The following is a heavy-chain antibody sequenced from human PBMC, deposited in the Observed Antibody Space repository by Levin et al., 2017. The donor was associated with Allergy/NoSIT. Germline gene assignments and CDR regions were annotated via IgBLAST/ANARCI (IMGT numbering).Heavy chain of an antibody. CDR1: GYSISSGFY. CDR3: ARSRWGPDAFDI. J-gene: IGHJ3*02. Sequence: SETLSLTCTVSGYSISSGFYWGWIRQPPGKGLEWIGNIFHSGNTYYNPSLKSRVTISVDTSKNQFSLKVSSVTAADTAVYDCARSRWGPDAFDIWGQGTLVTVSS. D-gene: IGHD7-27*01. V-gene: IGHV4-38-2*02. CDR2: IFHSGNT.